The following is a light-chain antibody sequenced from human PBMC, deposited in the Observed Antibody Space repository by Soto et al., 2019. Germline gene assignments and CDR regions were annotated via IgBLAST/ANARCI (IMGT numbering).Light chain of an antibody. CDR2: GAS. Sequence: EIVMTQSPATLSVSPGESATLSCRASQSVSSNLAWYQQKPGQAPRLLIFGASTRATGIPARFSGSGSGTEFTLTIGSLQSEDFAVYYCQQYNNWPPYTFGQGTKLEIK. CDR3: QQYNNWPPYT. J-gene: IGKJ2*01. V-gene: IGKV3-15*01. CDR1: QSVSSN.